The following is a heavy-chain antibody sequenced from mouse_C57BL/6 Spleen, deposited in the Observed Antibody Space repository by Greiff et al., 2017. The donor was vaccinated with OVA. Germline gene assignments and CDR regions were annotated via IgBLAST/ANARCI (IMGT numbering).Heavy chain of an antibody. D-gene: IGHD2-5*01. CDR3: ARKDYSNGDYAMDY. J-gene: IGHJ4*01. CDR1: GIDFSRYW. V-gene: IGHV4-1*01. CDR2: INPDSSTI. Sequence: EVQLQQSGGGLVQPGGSLKLSCAASGIDFSRYWMSWVRRAPGKGLEWIGEINPDSSTINYAPSLKDKFIISRDNAKNTLYLQMSKVRSEDTALYYCARKDYSNGDYAMDYWGQGTSVTVSS.